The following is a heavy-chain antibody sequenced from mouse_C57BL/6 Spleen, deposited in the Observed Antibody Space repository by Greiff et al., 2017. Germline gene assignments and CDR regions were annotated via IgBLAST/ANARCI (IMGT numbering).Heavy chain of an antibody. D-gene: IGHD1-1*01. Sequence: VQLQQSGAELVKPGASVKMSCKASGYTFTTYPIEWMKQNHGKSLEWIGNFHPYNDDTKYNDKFKGKATLTVEKSSSTVYLELSRLTSDASAVYYCARTGYYGSSYSFDYWGQGTTLTVSS. J-gene: IGHJ2*01. CDR1: GYTFTTYP. V-gene: IGHV1-47*01. CDR2: FHPYNDDT. CDR3: ARTGYYGSSYSFDY.